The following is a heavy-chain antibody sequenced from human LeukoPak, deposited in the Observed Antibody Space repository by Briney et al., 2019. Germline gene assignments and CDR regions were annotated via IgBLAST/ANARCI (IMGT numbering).Heavy chain of an antibody. J-gene: IGHJ4*02. CDR2: ISASGRTT. CDR1: GFTFSSYS. V-gene: IGHV3-23*01. Sequence: PGGSLRLSCAASGFTFSSYSMTWVRQAPGKDLEWVSAISASGRTTYYSDSVTGRFAISRDSSKNILSLQMNNLRAEDTAIYYCAKVKGIAPRPNYFEYWGQGTLVTVSS. CDR3: AKVKGIAPRPNYFEY. D-gene: IGHD6-6*01.